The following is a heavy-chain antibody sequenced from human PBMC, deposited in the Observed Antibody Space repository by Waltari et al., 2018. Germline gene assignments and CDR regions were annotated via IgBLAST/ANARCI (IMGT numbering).Heavy chain of an antibody. CDR1: GGSFSGYY. CDR3: ARVRRRYCTNGVCSPRYYFDY. V-gene: IGHV4-34*01. Sequence: QVQLQQWGAGLLKPSETLSLTCAVYGGSFSGYYWSWIRQPPGTGRGWIGEINHSGSTNYNPSLKSRVTIAVDTSKNQFSLKLSSVTAADTAVYYFARVRRRYCTNGVCSPRYYFDYWGHGTLVTVSS. CDR2: INHSGST. D-gene: IGHD2-8*01. J-gene: IGHJ4*01.